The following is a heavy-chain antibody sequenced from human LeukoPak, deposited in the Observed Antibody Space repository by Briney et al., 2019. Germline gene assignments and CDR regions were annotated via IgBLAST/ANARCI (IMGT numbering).Heavy chain of an antibody. CDR3: TRQACGSETNFYPFDY. J-gene: IGHJ4*02. Sequence: SETLSLTCTISGGSISSSLFWSWIRQSPGKGLEWIGWISVSGSTTYNPSLKSRVTISLDTSRNQFSLRLSSVLVADTAVYHCTRQACGSETNFYPFDYWGPGTLVSVSS. CDR1: GGSISSSLF. CDR2: ISVSGST. D-gene: IGHD2-15*01. V-gene: IGHV4-59*08.